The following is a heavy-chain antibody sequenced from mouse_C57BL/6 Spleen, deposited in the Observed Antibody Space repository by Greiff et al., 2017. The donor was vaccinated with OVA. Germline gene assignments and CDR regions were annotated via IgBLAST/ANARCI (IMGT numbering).Heavy chain of an antibody. CDR2: INYDGSST. CDR1: GFTFSDYY. V-gene: IGHV5-16*01. J-gene: IGHJ2*01. D-gene: IGHD3-1*01. CDR3: AREGVSDYFDY. Sequence: EVMLVESEGGLVQPGSSMKLSCTASGFTFSDYYMAWVRQVPEKGLEWVANINYDGSSTYYLDSLKSRFIISRDNAKNILYLQMSSLKSEDTATYYCAREGVSDYFDYWGQGTTLTVSS.